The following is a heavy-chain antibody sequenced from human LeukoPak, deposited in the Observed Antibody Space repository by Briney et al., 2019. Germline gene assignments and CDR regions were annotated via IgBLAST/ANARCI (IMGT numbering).Heavy chain of an antibody. CDR1: GFTFSSYE. CDR3: ARNLYYDFWSGRTGYFDY. J-gene: IGHJ4*02. CDR2: ISSSGSTI. Sequence: QPGGSLRLSCAASGFTFSSYEMNWVRQAPGKGLEWVSYISSSGSTIYYADSVKGRFTISRDNAKNSLYLQMNSLRAEDTAVYYCARNLYYDFWSGRTGYFDYWGQETLVTVSS. V-gene: IGHV3-48*03. D-gene: IGHD3-3*01.